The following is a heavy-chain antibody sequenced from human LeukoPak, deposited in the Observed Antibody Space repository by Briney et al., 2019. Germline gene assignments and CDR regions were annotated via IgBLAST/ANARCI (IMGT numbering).Heavy chain of an antibody. D-gene: IGHD6-19*01. V-gene: IGHV1-69*13. Sequence: SVEVSCKASGGTFSSYAISWVRQAPGQGLEWMGGIIPIFGTANYAQKFQGRVTITADESTSTAYMELSSLRSEDTAVYYCARDEARRIAVAVAAFDIWGQGTMVTVSS. CDR3: ARDEARRIAVAVAAFDI. J-gene: IGHJ3*02. CDR1: GGTFSSYA. CDR2: IIPIFGTA.